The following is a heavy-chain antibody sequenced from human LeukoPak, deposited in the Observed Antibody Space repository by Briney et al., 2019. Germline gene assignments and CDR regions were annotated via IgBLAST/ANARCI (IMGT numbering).Heavy chain of an antibody. CDR1: GFTVSSNY. CDR2: IKSKTDGGTT. CDR3: TTDYNADSSGY. V-gene: IGHV3-15*01. D-gene: IGHD3-22*01. J-gene: IGHJ4*02. Sequence: PGGSLRLSCAASGFTVSSNYMSWVRQAPGKGLEWVGRIKSKTDGGTTDYAAPVKGRFTISRDDSKNTLYLQMNSLKTEDTAVYYCTTDYNADSSGYWGQGTLVTVSS.